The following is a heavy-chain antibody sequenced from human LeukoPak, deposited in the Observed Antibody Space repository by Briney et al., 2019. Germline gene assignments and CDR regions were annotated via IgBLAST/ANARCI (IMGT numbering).Heavy chain of an antibody. D-gene: IGHD3-16*01. CDR1: GGSISSYY. Sequence: PSETLSLTCTVSGGSISSYYWSWIRQPPGKGLEWIGYIYYNGSTNYNPSLKSRVTISVDTSKNQFSLKLSSVTAADTAVYYCARHYDYVWGSYYFDYWGQGTLVTVSS. CDR2: IYYNGST. J-gene: IGHJ4*02. V-gene: IGHV4-59*08. CDR3: ARHYDYVWGSYYFDY.